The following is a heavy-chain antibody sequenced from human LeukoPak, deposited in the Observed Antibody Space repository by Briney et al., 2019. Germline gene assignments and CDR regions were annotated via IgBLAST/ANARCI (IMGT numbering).Heavy chain of an antibody. CDR1: GGSDSGYY. Sequence: SETLSLTCVVSGGSDSGYYWGWIRQPPGRGLEWIGYVYYSGSTNYNPSFKSRITISVDTSRNQFSLQLSSVTAADTAVYYCARIHRYCSGGACYVLDNWGQGTLVAVSS. J-gene: IGHJ4*02. V-gene: IGHV4-59*02. CDR3: ARIHRYCSGGACYVLDN. CDR2: VYYSGST. D-gene: IGHD2-15*01.